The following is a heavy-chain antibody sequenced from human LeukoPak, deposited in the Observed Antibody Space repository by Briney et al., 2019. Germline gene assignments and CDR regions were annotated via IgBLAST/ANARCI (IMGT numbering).Heavy chain of an antibody. CDR1: GFTFSNYW. CDR3: AKAVQWELLRTNYYYYYMDV. CDR2: ISGSGGST. Sequence: GGSLRLSCATSGFTFSNYWMHRVRQAPGKGLEWVSAISGSGGSTYYADSVKGRFTISRDNSKNTLYLQMNSLRAEDTAVYYCAKAVQWELLRTNYYYYYMDVWGKGTTVTISS. J-gene: IGHJ6*03. D-gene: IGHD1-26*01. V-gene: IGHV3-23*01.